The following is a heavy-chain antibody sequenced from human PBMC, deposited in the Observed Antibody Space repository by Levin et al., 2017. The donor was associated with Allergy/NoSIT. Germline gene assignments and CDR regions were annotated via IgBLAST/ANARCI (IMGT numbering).Heavy chain of an antibody. CDR1: GGSISSSSYY. CDR2: IYYSGST. CDR3: ARARPRLVPGDY. J-gene: IGHJ4*02. Sequence: PSETLSLTCTVSGGSISSSSYYWGWIRQPPGKGLEWIGSIYYSGSTYYNPSLKSRVTISVDTSKNQFSLKLSSVTAADTAVYYCARARPRLVPGDYWGQGTLVTVSA. D-gene: IGHD6-6*01. V-gene: IGHV4-39*07.